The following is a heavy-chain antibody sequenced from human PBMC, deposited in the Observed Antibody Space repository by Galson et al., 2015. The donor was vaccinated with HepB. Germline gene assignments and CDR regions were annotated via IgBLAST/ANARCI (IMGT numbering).Heavy chain of an antibody. CDR2: ISWDGGST. V-gene: IGHV3-43*01. CDR1: GFTFDDYT. J-gene: IGHJ6*03. D-gene: IGHD2-2*01. Sequence: SLRLSCAASGFTFDDYTMHWVRQAPGKGLEWVSLISWDGGSTYYADSVKGRFTISRDNSKNSLYLQMNSLRTEDTALYYCAKDGYCSSTSCYSGYYYYYYMDVWGKGTTVTVSS. CDR3: AKDGYCSSTSCYSGYYYYYYMDV.